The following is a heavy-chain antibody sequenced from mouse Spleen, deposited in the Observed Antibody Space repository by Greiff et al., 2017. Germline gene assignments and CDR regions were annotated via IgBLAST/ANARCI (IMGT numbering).Heavy chain of an antibody. V-gene: IGHV3-6*01. Sequence: DVKLVESGPGLVKPSQSLSLTCSVTGYSITSGYYWNWIRQFPGNKLEWMGYISYDGSNNYNPSLKNRISITRDTSKNQFFLKLNSVTTEDTATYYCARDLDYGSSYWGQGTLVTVSA. CDR3: ARDLDYGSSY. CDR1: GYSITSGYY. J-gene: IGHJ3*01. CDR2: ISYDGSN. D-gene: IGHD1-1*01.